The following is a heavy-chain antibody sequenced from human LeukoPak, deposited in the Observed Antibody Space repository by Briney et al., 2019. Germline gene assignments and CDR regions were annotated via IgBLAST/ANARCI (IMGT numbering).Heavy chain of an antibody. CDR3: AKDSSGWYYFDY. Sequence: GGSPRLSCAASGFTFSSYAMSWVRQAPGKGLEWVSAISGSGGSTYYADSVKGRSTISRDNSKNTLYLQMNSLRAEDTAVYYCAKDSSGWYYFDYWGQGTLVTVSS. V-gene: IGHV3-23*01. CDR2: ISGSGGST. CDR1: GFTFSSYA. D-gene: IGHD6-19*01. J-gene: IGHJ4*02.